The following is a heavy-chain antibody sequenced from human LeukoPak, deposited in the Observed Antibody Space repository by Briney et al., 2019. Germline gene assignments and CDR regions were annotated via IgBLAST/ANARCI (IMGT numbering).Heavy chain of an antibody. CDR1: GGSISSGSYY. CDR3: ARERDDFWSGYYWFDP. J-gene: IGHJ5*02. V-gene: IGHV4-61*02. D-gene: IGHD3-3*01. Sequence: PSETLSLTCTVSGGSISSGSYYWSWIRQPAGKGLEWIGRIYTSGSTNYNPSLKSRVTISVDTSKNQFSLKLSSVTAADTAVYYCARERDDFWSGYYWFDPWGQGTLVTVSS. CDR2: IYTSGST.